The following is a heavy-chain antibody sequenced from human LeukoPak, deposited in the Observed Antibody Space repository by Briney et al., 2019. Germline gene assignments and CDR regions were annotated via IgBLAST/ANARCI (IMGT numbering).Heavy chain of an antibody. D-gene: IGHD3-10*01. CDR3: ARYGSGGFDY. Sequence: SETLSLTCTVSGGSISSGGYYWSWIRQHPGKGLEWIGYIYYSGSTYYNPSLKSRVTISVDTSKNQFSLKLSSVTAADTAVYYCARYGSGGFDYWGQGTLVTVSS. CDR2: IYYSGST. J-gene: IGHJ4*02. CDR1: GGSISSGGYY. V-gene: IGHV4-31*03.